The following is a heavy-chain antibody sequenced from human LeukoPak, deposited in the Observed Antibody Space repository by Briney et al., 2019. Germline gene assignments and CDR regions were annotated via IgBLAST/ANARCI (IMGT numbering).Heavy chain of an antibody. CDR3: ARGGLYYYDSSGYYLFDY. V-gene: IGHV3-21*01. J-gene: IGHJ4*02. D-gene: IGHD3-22*01. CDR1: GFTFSSYS. Sequence: PGGSLRLSCAASGFTFSSYSMNWVRQAPGKGLEWVSSISSSSSYIYYADSVKGRSTISRDNAKNSLYLQMNSLRAEDTAVYYCARGGLYYYDSSGYYLFDYWGQGTLVTVSS. CDR2: ISSSSSYI.